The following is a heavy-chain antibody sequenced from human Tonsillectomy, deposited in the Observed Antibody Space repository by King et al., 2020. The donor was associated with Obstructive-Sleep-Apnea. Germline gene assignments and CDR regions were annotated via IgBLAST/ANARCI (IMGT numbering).Heavy chain of an antibody. Sequence: QLQESGPGLVKPSETLSLTCTVSDGSISSRNYYWGWIRQPPGKGLEWIGSLYYIGNTYYNPSLKSRVTISIDTSENQFSLKLSSLTSADTAVYYCAGGASENYDTSGHFDYWGQGTLVAVPS. CDR1: DGSISSRNYY. D-gene: IGHD3-22*01. CDR2: LYYIGNT. CDR3: AGGASENYDTSGHFDY. V-gene: IGHV4-39*07. J-gene: IGHJ4*02.